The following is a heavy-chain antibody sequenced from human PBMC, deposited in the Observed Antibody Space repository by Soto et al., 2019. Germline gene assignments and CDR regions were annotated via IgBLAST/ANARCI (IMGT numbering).Heavy chain of an antibody. CDR2: ISGSGGST. D-gene: IGHD5-18*01. V-gene: IGHV3-23*01. Sequence: GGSLILSCAASGFTFSNYGMSGVRQAPGKGLEWVSSISGSGGSTYYADSVRGRFTISRDNSKNTLYLQMNSLRAEDTAVYYCAKDRRGYSYVYYYGMDVWGQGTTVTVSS. CDR3: AKDRRGYSYVYYYGMDV. CDR1: GFTFSNYG. J-gene: IGHJ6*02.